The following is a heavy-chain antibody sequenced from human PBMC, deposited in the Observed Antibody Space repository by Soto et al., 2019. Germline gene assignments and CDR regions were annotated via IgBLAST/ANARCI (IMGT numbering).Heavy chain of an antibody. CDR1: GYSFTDYW. CDR2: IFPSDSNT. J-gene: IGHJ4*02. D-gene: IGHD2-2*02. Sequence: PGESLKISCQASGYSFTDYWIGWVRQVSGKGLEWMGFIFPSDSNTRYSPSFQGQVTISADRSIATTYLQWGSLKASDTAMYYCVRGMDRNTAGYWGLGTMVTVSS. V-gene: IGHV5-51*01. CDR3: VRGMDRNTAGY.